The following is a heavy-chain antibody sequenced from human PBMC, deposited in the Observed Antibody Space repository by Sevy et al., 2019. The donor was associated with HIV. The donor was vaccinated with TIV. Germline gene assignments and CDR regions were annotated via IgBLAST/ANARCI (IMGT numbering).Heavy chain of an antibody. CDR2: ISSSGSSR. Sequence: GGSLRLSCTASGFIFSSYEMNWVRQAPGKGLEWVSYISSSGSSRNYADSVKGRFTIARDNAKNSDYLQMNSRRAEDTAIYYCTGADAYDDKGLDPWGQGTLVTVSS. CDR1: GFIFSSYE. V-gene: IGHV3-48*03. J-gene: IGHJ5*02. D-gene: IGHD3-22*01. CDR3: TGADAYDDKGLDP.